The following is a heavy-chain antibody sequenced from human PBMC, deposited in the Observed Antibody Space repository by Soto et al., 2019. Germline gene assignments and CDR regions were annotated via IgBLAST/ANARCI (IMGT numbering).Heavy chain of an antibody. D-gene: IGHD4-4*01. J-gene: IGHJ6*02. CDR1: GYTLNTYG. CDR2: ISAYKAIT. CDR3: ATIPRPALTTGRYYYGMNA. V-gene: IGHV1-18*01. Sequence: QVQLLQSGAEVKKPGASLRVACKASGYTLNTYGITWVRQAPGQGLEWMGWISAYKAITKFAQNLQPKLTSTTDTSSNTAHMALRSLTSFGSAVYYCATIPRPALTTGRYYYGMNASRQGTTIIVS.